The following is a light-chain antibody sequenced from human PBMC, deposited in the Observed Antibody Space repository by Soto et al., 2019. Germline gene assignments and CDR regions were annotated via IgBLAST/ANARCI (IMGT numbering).Light chain of an antibody. CDR2: EVS. V-gene: IGLV2-23*02. J-gene: IGLJ3*02. CDR1: SSDVGSYNL. CDR3: CSYTSATTGV. Sequence: QSVLTQPASVSGSPGQSITISCIGTSSDVGSYNLVSWYQQHPGKAPKVLIYEVSERPSGVSNRFSGSKSGNTASLTISGLQAEDEAEYYCCSYTSATTGVFGGGTKVTVL.